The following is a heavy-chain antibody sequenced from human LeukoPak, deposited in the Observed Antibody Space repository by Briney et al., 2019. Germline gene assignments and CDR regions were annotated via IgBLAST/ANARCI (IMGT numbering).Heavy chain of an antibody. Sequence: SETLSLTCAVYGGSFSGYYWNWIRQPPGEGLEWIGEINHSGTTYNNPSLKSRVTISVDTSKNQFSLKLCSVTAADTAMYYCARLDPQHIVVVTASRGHAFDIWGQGTMVTVSS. J-gene: IGHJ3*02. CDR1: GGSFSGYY. D-gene: IGHD2-21*02. V-gene: IGHV4-34*01. CDR2: INHSGTT. CDR3: ARLDPQHIVVVTASRGHAFDI.